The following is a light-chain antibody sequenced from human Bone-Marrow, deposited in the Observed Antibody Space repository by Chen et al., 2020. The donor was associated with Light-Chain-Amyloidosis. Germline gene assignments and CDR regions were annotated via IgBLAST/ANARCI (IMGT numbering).Light chain of an antibody. J-gene: IGLJ3*02. CDR3: SSDTSSSTRV. CDR1: SSDIGDYNY. V-gene: IGLV2-14*01. CDR2: DVS. Sequence: QSALTQPASLSGSPGQSITISCTGTSSDIGDYNYVSWYQQHPGKAPKLMIYDVSIRPSGVSARCSGSKSGGTASLTISGLQAEDEADYFCSSDTSSSTRVFGGGTKLTVL.